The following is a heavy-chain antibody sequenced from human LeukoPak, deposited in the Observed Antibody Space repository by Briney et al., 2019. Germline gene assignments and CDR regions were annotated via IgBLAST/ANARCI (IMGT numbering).Heavy chain of an antibody. CDR1: GFTFSSYA. J-gene: IGHJ4*02. V-gene: IGHV3-64*01. CDR3: ARVGYDILTGYYDY. D-gene: IGHD3-9*01. Sequence: GGSLRLSCAASGFTFSSYAMHWVRQAPGKGLEYVSANSSNGGSTYYANSVKGRFTISRDNSKNTLYLQMGSLRAEDMAVYYCARVGYDILTGYYDYWGQGTLVTVSS. CDR2: NSSNGGST.